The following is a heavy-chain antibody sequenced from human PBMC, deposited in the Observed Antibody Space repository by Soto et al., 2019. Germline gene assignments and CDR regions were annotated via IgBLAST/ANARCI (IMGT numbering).Heavy chain of an antibody. CDR2: VSQSGNT. CDR3: AREVPGLREVNRHWFDP. J-gene: IGHJ5*02. V-gene: IGHV4-30-2*01. Sequence: SETLSLPYDVFGGTISTGGYTWAWIRQPPGKALEWIGEVSQSGNTNYNPSLMSRLTISVDKSKNQFSLRLTYVTAADTGIYYCAREVPGLREVNRHWFDPWGQGTLVTVSS. D-gene: IGHD3-10*01. CDR1: GGTISTGGYT.